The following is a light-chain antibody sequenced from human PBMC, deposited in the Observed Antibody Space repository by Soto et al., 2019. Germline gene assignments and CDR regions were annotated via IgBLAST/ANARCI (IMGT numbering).Light chain of an antibody. CDR3: QQYNNWPGT. CDR2: PAS. V-gene: IGKV1-9*01. CDR1: QDISTY. J-gene: IGKJ2*01. Sequence: DIHLTQSPSFLSASVGDRVTVTCRASQDISTYLAWFQQKPGKAPQLLVYPASTLQGGVPSRFSGRGSGTEFSLTISSLQPEDFAVYYCQQYNNWPGTFGQGTKVDIK.